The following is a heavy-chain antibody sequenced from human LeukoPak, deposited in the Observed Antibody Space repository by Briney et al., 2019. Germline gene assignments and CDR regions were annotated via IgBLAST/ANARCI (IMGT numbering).Heavy chain of an antibody. D-gene: IGHD2-2*01. CDR3: AINAYCSSNSCWGNYYYYYMDV. Sequence: GASVKVSCKVSGYTLTELSMHWVRQAPGKGLEWVGGFDPEDGETIYAQKFQGRVTLTEDTSTDTAYMELSSLRPADTAMYYCAINAYCSSNSCWGNYYYYYMDVWGKGTTVTVSS. CDR2: FDPEDGET. J-gene: IGHJ6*03. CDR1: GYTLTELS. V-gene: IGHV1-24*01.